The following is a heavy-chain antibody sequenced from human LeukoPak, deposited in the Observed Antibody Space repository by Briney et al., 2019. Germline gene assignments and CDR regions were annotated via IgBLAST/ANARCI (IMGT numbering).Heavy chain of an antibody. CDR1: GFTFSSYA. V-gene: IGHV3-30*04. CDR3: ARDGGSYFDY. D-gene: IGHD1-26*01. J-gene: IGHJ4*02. CDR2: ISYDGSNK. Sequence: PGGSLRLSCAASGFTFSSYAMHWVRQAPGKGLEGVAVISYDGSNKYYADSVKGRFTISRDNSKNTLYLQMNSLRAEDTAVYYCARDGGSYFDYWGQGTLVTVSS.